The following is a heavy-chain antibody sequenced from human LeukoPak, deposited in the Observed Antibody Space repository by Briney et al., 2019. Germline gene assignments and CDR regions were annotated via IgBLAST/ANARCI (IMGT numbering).Heavy chain of an antibody. J-gene: IGHJ4*02. CDR3: ARHANSGYSYGYSRGYDY. Sequence: SETLSLTCAVYGGSFSGYYWSWIRRPPGKGLEWIGEINHSGSTNYNPSLKSRVTISVDASKNQFSLKLSSVTAADTAVYYCARHANSGYSYGYSRGYDYWGQGTLVTVSS. CDR1: GGSFSGYY. D-gene: IGHD5-18*01. V-gene: IGHV4-34*01. CDR2: INHSGST.